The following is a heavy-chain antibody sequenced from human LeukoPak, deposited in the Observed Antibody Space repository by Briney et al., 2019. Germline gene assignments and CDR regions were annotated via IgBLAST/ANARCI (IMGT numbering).Heavy chain of an antibody. D-gene: IGHD2-2*01. CDR3: AKDRWSSTSMRWFDP. Sequence: GGSLRLSCAASGFTFSSYAMSWVRQAPGKGLEWVSAISGSGGSTYYADSVEGRFTISRDNSKNTLYLQMNSLRAEDTAVYYCAKDRWSSTSMRWFDPWGQGTLVTVSS. CDR1: GFTFSSYA. CDR2: ISGSGGST. V-gene: IGHV3-23*01. J-gene: IGHJ5*02.